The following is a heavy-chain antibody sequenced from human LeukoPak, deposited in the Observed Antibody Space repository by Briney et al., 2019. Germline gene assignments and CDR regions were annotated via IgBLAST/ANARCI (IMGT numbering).Heavy chain of an antibody. Sequence: GGSLRLSCAASGFSFSGYFMTWVRQAPGKGLEWIAFISSDGNSKYYADFVRGRFTISRDNAKNSLYLQMNSLRAEDTAVYYCARETRWDFDYWGQGALVSVSS. CDR1: GFSFSGYF. CDR3: ARETRWDFDY. V-gene: IGHV3-11*04. D-gene: IGHD5-24*01. J-gene: IGHJ4*02. CDR2: ISSDGNSK.